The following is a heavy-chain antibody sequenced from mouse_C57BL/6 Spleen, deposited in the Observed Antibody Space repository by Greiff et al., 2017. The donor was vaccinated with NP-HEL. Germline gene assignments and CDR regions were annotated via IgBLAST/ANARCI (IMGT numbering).Heavy chain of an antibody. CDR2: IDPSDSYT. V-gene: IGHV1-69*01. CDR3: AREDE. J-gene: IGHJ4*01. Sequence: VQLQQPGAELVMPGASVKLSCKASGYTFTSYWMHWVKQRPGQGLEWIGEIDPSDSYTNYNQKFKGKSTLTVDKSSSTAYMQLSSLTSEDTAVYYCAREDEWGQGTSVTVSS. CDR1: GYTFTSYW.